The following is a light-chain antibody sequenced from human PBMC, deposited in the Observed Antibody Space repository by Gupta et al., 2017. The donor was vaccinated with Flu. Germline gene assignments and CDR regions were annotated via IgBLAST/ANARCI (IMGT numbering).Light chain of an antibody. CDR3: QQYNPTPPT. CDR1: RSVFNTSNNKSY. CDR2: CES. J-gene: IGKJ2*01. Sequence: IVVTQSLAPLPVSLGEGATVTCKPSRSVFNTSNNKSYLAWYQRKPGQPPKLFIHCESIRECGVPERFTGSGSGTDFTLTISSLQAEDVSVYYCQQYNPTPPTFGQGTKVEIK. V-gene: IGKV4-1*01.